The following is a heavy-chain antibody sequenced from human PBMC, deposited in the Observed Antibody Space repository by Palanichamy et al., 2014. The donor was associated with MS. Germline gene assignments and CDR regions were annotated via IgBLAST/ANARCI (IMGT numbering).Heavy chain of an antibody. V-gene: IGHV4-59*01. CDR3: ARFRDGYNKEHAFDI. D-gene: IGHD5-24*01. J-gene: IGHJ3*02. Sequence: YYSGSTSYNPSLKSRVTISLDTSKNQFSLKLSSVTAADTAVYYCARFRDGYNKEHAFDIWGQGTMVTVSS. CDR2: YYSGST.